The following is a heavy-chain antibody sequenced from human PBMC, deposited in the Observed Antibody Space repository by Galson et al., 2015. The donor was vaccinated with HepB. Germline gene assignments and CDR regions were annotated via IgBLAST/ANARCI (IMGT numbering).Heavy chain of an antibody. J-gene: IGHJ4*02. Sequence: LSLTCAVYGGSFSGYSWSWIRQPPGRGLEWIGEINHSGSTNYNPSLKSRVTISVDTSKNQFSLKLSSVTAADTAVFYCARAREALGYWGQGTLVTVSS. CDR1: GGSFSGYS. CDR2: INHSGST. D-gene: IGHD3-16*02. CDR3: ARAREALGY. V-gene: IGHV4-34*01.